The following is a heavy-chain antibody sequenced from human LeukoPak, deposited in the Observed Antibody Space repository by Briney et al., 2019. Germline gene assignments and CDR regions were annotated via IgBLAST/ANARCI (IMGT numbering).Heavy chain of an antibody. Sequence: SETLSLTCTVSGGSINSYYWSWIRQPAGKGLEWIGRIYTSGSTNYNPSLKGRVTMSVDTSKNQFSLKLSSVTAADTAVYYCARGSTLTSMDVWGKGTTVTVSS. D-gene: IGHD5/OR15-5a*01. CDR3: ARGSTLTSMDV. CDR2: IYTSGST. V-gene: IGHV4-4*07. CDR1: GGSINSYY. J-gene: IGHJ6*03.